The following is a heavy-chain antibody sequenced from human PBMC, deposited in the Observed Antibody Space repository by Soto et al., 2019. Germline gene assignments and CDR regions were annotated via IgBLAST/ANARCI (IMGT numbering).Heavy chain of an antibody. CDR3: ARDPWDY. J-gene: IGHJ4*02. CDR2: ISYDGSNK. CDR1: GFTFSSYA. Sequence: QVQLVESGGGVVQPGRSLRLSCAASGFTFSSYAMHWVRQAPGKGLEWVAVISYDGSNKYYADSVKGRFTISRDNSKNTLYLQMNSLRAEDTAVYYCARDPWDYWGQGTLVTASS. V-gene: IGHV3-30-3*01.